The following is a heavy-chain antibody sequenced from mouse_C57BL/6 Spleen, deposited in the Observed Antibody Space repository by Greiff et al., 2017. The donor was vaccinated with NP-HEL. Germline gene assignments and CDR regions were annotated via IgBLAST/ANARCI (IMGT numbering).Heavy chain of an antibody. V-gene: IGHV5-12*01. CDR2: ISNGGGST. CDR3: ARDGGLRGYFDV. CDR1: GFTFSDYY. J-gene: IGHJ1*03. D-gene: IGHD2-4*01. Sequence: EVKLQESGGGLVQPGGSLKLSCAASGFTFSDYYMYWVRQTPEKRLEWVAYISNGGGSTYYPDTVKGRFTISRDNAKNTLYLQMSRLKSEDTAMYYCARDGGLRGYFDVWGTGTTVTVSS.